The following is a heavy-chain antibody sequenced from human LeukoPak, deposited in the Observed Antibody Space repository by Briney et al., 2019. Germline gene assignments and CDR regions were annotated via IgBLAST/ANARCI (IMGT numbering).Heavy chain of an antibody. V-gene: IGHV3-23*01. CDR1: GFTFSSYS. CDR3: AKVGTGYYFDY. D-gene: IGHD1-1*01. J-gene: IGHJ4*02. Sequence: GGSLRLSCAASGFTFSSYSMNWVRQAPGKGLEWVSAISGSGGSTYYADSVKGRFTISRDNSKNTLYLQMNSLRAEDTAVYYCAKVGTGYYFDYWGQGTLVTVSS. CDR2: ISGSGGST.